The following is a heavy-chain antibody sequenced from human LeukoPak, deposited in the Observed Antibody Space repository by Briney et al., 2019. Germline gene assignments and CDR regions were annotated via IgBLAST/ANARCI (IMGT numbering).Heavy chain of an antibody. CDR3: AREWN. CDR1: GFTFRTDW. V-gene: IGHV3-7*01. CDR2: IKDDGSEI. J-gene: IGHJ4*02. Sequence: GGSLRLSCVASGFTFRTDWMSWVRQAPGKGPEWVASIKDDGSEIYYVDSVRGRFTISRDNAKNSLYLQMNSLRAEDTAVYYCAREWNWGQGTLVTVAS.